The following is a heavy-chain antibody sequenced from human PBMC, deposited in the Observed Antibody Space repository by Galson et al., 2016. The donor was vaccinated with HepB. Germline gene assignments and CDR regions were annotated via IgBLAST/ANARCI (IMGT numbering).Heavy chain of an antibody. J-gene: IGHJ6*02. Sequence: SLRLSCAASTFRFSTYDFSWVRQAPGKGLEWVSYISGSGATIFYADSVKGRFTISRDNAKNSLYCQMNSLRGEDTAVYYCAREPEQSKVYYYNGMDVWGQGTLVTVSS. CDR1: TFRFSTYD. V-gene: IGHV3-48*03. CDR2: ISGSGATI. CDR3: AREPEQSKVYYYNGMDV. D-gene: IGHD4-11*01.